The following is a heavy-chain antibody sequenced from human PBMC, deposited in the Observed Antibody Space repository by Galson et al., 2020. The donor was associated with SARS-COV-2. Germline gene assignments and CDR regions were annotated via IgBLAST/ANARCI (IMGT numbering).Heavy chain of an antibody. CDR2: IKQDESEI. D-gene: IGHD1-26*01. CDR3: GGGMHV. CDR1: GFTFTDYW. Sequence: GGSMRLSCAASGFTFTDYWMSWVRPDTGKGLEWVANIKQDESEIYYVDSVKGRFTNSRYNAKNSVYLQMNSMSGEGTAVYYCGGGMHVWGQGTTVTVSS. J-gene: IGHJ6*02. V-gene: IGHV3-7*01.